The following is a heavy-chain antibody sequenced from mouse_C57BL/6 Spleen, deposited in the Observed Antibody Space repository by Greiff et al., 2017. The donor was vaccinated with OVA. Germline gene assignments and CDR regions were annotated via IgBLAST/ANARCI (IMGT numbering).Heavy chain of an antibody. J-gene: IGHJ4*01. V-gene: IGHV2-5*01. CDR3: AKKGNDYAMDY. CDR1: GFSLTSYG. Sequence: VKLMESGPGLVQPSQSLSITCTVSGFSLTSYGVHWVRQSPGKGLEWLGVICRGGSTDYNAAIMSRLSITKDNTKSQVFIKRNSLQADDTAIYYCAKKGNDYAMDYWGQGTSVTVSS. CDR2: ICRGGST.